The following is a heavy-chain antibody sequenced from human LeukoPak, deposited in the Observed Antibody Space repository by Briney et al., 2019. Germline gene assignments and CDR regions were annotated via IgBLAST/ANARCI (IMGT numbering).Heavy chain of an antibody. CDR3: ARDLVQQGDWFDP. CDR2: ISSSSSYI. D-gene: IGHD3-10*01. CDR1: GFTFSSYS. J-gene: IGHJ5*02. V-gene: IGHV3-21*01. Sequence: GGSLRLSCAASGFTFSSYSMNWVRQAPGKGPEWVSSISSSSSYIYYADSVKGRFTISRDNAKNSLYLQMNSLRAEDTAVYYCARDLVQQGDWFDPWGQGTLVTVSS.